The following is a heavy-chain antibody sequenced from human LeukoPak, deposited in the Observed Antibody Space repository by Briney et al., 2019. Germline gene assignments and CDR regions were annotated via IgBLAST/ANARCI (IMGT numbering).Heavy chain of an antibody. Sequence: TSETLSLTCTVSGGSISSGSYSWSWIRQPAGKGLEWIGRIYTSGSTNYNPSLKSRVTISVDTSKNQFSLKLSSVTAADTAVYYCARARITMIVVVTPFDYWGQGTLVTVSS. V-gene: IGHV4-61*02. CDR3: ARARITMIVVVTPFDY. J-gene: IGHJ4*02. D-gene: IGHD3-22*01. CDR2: IYTSGST. CDR1: GGSISSGSYS.